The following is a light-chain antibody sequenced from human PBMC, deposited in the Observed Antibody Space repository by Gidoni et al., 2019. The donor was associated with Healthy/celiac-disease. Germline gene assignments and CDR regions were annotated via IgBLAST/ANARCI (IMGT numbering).Light chain of an antibody. CDR1: SANIGAGYD. CDR3: QSYDSSLSGSRVV. V-gene: IGLV1-40*01. CDR2: GNS. Sequence: QSVLTQPPPVSGAQGTRVNLSCTGSSANIGAGYDVHWYQQLPGTAPKLLLYGNSNRPSGVPDRFSGSKAGTSASLAITGLQAEEEADYYCQSYDSSLSGSRVVFGGGTKLTVL. J-gene: IGLJ2*01.